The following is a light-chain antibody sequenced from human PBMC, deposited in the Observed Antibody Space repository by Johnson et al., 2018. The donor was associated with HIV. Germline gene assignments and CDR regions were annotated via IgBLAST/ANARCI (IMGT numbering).Light chain of an antibody. J-gene: IGLJ1*01. CDR3: GTWDNSLCAYV. V-gene: IGLV1-51*02. Sequence: QAVLTQPPSVSAAPGQKVTISCSGSSSNIGNNYVSWYQQLPGTAPKLLIYENNKRPSGIPDRFSGSKSGTSATLGITGLQTGDEAAYYCGTWDNSLCAYVFGTGTTITVL. CDR1: SSNIGNNY. CDR2: ENN.